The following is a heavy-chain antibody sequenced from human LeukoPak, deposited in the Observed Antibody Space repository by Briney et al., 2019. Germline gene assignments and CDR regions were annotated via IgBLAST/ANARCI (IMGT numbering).Heavy chain of an antibody. CDR2: INAGNGNT. CDR3: ARGRGTTGSNRDFYYYYYMDI. Sequence: ASVKVSCKASGYTFTSYAMHWVRQAPRQRLEWMGWINAGNGNTKYSQEFQGRVTITRDTSASTAYMELSSLRSDDMAVYYCARGRGTTGSNRDFYYYYYMDIWGNGTTVTVSS. V-gene: IGHV1-3*03. J-gene: IGHJ6*03. CDR1: GYTFTSYA. D-gene: IGHD1-1*01.